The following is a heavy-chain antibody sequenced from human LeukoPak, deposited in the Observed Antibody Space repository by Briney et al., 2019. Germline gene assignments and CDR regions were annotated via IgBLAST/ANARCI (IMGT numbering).Heavy chain of an antibody. CDR2: IIPIFGTA. CDR3: ARDSGDTAMVPDY. D-gene: IGHD5-18*01. Sequence: GASVKVSCKASGGTFSSYAISWVLQAPGQGLEWMGRIIPIFGTANYAQKFQGRVTITTDESTSTAYMELSSLRSEDTAVYYCARDSGDTAMVPDYWGQGTLVTVSS. CDR1: GGTFSSYA. J-gene: IGHJ4*02. V-gene: IGHV1-69*05.